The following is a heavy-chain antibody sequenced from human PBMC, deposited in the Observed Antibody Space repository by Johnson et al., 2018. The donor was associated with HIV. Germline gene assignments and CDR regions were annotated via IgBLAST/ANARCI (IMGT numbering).Heavy chain of an antibody. Sequence: VQLVESGGGLVQSGGSLRLSCEASRITVGSNYMSWVRRAPGKGLEWVSVINSGGSTYYADSVKGRFTISRDNSKNTLYLQMNSLSAEDTAVYYCARDFLRGIVGATGAFDIWGQGTMVTVSS. CDR3: ARDFLRGIVGATGAFDI. D-gene: IGHD1-26*01. CDR1: RITVGSNY. V-gene: IGHV3-66*02. J-gene: IGHJ3*02. CDR2: INSGGST.